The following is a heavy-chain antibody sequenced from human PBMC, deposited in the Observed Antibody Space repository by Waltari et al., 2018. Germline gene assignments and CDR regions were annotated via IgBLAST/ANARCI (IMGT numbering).Heavy chain of an antibody. CDR1: GFFFNNFG. CDR3: ARSRRGDYYDPSSH. D-gene: IGHD3-16*01. J-gene: IGHJ4*02. V-gene: IGHV3-21*01. CDR2: ISRSGNII. Sequence: EVSLVESGGKVIKPGGSLRLSCATSGFFFNNFGLNWFRQAPGKGLEWVATISRSGNIIYYGQSVEGRFTISRDNAKKSVFLQMNSLRADDTATYYCARSRRGDYYDPSSHWGQGTLVTVSS.